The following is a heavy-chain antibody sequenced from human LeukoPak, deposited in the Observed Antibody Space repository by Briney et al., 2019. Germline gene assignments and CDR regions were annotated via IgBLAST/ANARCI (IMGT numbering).Heavy chain of an antibody. CDR3: ARDLHQYYDFWSGYYHDAFDI. J-gene: IGHJ3*02. V-gene: IGHV4-30-4*02. CDR1: GGSISSGDYY. CDR2: IYYSGST. Sequence: SETLSLTCTVSGGSISSGDYYWSWIRQPPGKGLEWIGYIYYSGSTYYNPSLKSRVTISVDTSKNQFSLKLSSVTAADTAVYYCARDLHQYYDFWSGYYHDAFDIWGQGTMVTVSS. D-gene: IGHD3-3*01.